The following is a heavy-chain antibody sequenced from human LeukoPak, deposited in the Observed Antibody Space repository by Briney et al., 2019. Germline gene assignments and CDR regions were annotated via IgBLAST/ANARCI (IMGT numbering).Heavy chain of an antibody. Sequence: GRSLRLSCAASGFTFSSYAMHWVRQAPGKGLEWVAVISYDGSNKYYADSVKGRFTISRDNSKNTLYLQMNSLRAEDTAVYYCAGLGDSSGYLDYWGQGTLVTVSS. D-gene: IGHD3-22*01. CDR1: GFTFSSYA. CDR3: AGLGDSSGYLDY. J-gene: IGHJ4*02. V-gene: IGHV3-30-3*01. CDR2: ISYDGSNK.